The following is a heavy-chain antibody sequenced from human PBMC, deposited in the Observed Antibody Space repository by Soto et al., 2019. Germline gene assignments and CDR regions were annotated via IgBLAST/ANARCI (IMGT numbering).Heavy chain of an antibody. CDR1: GGYISSYY. Sequence: SETLSLTCTVSGGYISSYYWSWIRQPPGKGLEWIGYIHYSGTNYNPSLKSRLTMSVDTSKNQFSLNLISMTAADTAVYYCARGGGVPAAIGWFDSWGQGTQVTGSS. J-gene: IGHJ5*01. D-gene: IGHD2-2*01. CDR3: ARGGGVPAAIGWFDS. CDR2: IHYSGT. V-gene: IGHV4-59*01.